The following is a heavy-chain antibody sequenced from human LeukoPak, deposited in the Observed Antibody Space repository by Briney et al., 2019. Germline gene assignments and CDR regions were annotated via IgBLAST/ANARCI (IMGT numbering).Heavy chain of an antibody. V-gene: IGHV3-48*03. CDR2: ISSSGSTI. D-gene: IGHD1-26*01. J-gene: IGHJ3*02. CDR1: GFTFSSYE. CDR3: ARELGWDPGEAFDI. Sequence: GSLRLSCAASGFTFSSYEMNWVRQAPGKGLEWVSYISSSGSTIYYADSVKGRFTISRDNAKNSLYLQMNSLRAEDTAVYYCARELGWDPGEAFDIWGQGTMVTVSS.